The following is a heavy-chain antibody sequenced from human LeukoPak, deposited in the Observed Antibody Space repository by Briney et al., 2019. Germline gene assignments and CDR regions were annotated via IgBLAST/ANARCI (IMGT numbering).Heavy chain of an antibody. CDR2: IYYSGST. V-gene: IGHV4-39*01. D-gene: IGHD3-3*01. J-gene: IGHJ4*02. CDR3: ARRAITIFGVVNFDY. Sequence: SETLSLTCTVSGGSISSSSYYWGWIRRPPGKGLEWIGSIYYSGSTYYNPSLKSRVTISVDTSKNQFSLKLSSVTAADTAVYYCARRAITIFGVVNFDYWGQGTLVTVSS. CDR1: GGSISSSSYY.